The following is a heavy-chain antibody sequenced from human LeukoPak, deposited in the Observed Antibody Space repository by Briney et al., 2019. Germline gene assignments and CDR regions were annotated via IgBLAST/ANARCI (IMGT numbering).Heavy chain of an antibody. Sequence: GGSLRLSCAASGFTFSNYGMHWVRQAPGKGLEWVTFIQYDGSNKYYADSVKGRFTISRDNSKNTLYLQMNSLRTEDTAVYYCAKGHSEAAAVFFDYWGQGTLVTVSS. CDR1: GFTFSNYG. J-gene: IGHJ4*02. CDR2: IQYDGSNK. D-gene: IGHD6-13*01. V-gene: IGHV3-30*02. CDR3: AKGHSEAAAVFFDY.